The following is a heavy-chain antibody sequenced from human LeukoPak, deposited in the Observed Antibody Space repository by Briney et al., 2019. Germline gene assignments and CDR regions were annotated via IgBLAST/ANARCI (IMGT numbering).Heavy chain of an antibody. CDR1: GFTFSSYA. D-gene: IGHD1-1*01. CDR2: ISNSAGST. Sequence: PGGSLRLSCAASGFTFSSYAMSWVRQAPGKGLEWVSVISNSAGSTFYADSVKGRFTISRDNAKNTLYLQMNSLRAEDAAVYYCTTVVGGSYPPVDGLDIWGQGTMVTVSS. J-gene: IGHJ3*02. V-gene: IGHV3-23*01. CDR3: TTVVGGSYPPVDGLDI.